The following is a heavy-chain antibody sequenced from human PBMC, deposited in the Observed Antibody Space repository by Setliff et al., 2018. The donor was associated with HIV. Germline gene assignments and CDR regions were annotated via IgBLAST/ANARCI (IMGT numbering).Heavy chain of an antibody. CDR1: GGSISSGSYY. CDR3: ARGRFHRLHRPYSGSGSLGIQYFDY. V-gene: IGHV4-39*07. Sequence: SETLSLTCTVSGGSISSGSYYWGWIRQPPGKGLGWIGSIYYSGSTYYNPSLQSRVTISVDTSKSQFSLRLNSVTATDTALYYCARGRFHRLHRPYSGSGSLGIQYFDYWGQGTLVTVSS. CDR2: IYYSGST. J-gene: IGHJ4*02. D-gene: IGHD3-10*01.